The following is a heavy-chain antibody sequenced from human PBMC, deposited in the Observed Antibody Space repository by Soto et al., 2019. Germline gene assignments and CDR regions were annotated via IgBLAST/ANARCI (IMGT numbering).Heavy chain of an antibody. D-gene: IGHD6-13*01. CDR2: INHSGTT. CDR3: STSYGNAWYTY. Sequence: SETLSLTCAVYGDSFSGYRWTWIRQPPGKGLEWIGEINHSGTTNYNPSLKSRVTISIDTSKNQFTLQLSSVTAADTAVYYCSTSYGNAWYTYWGQGTQVTVSS. CDR1: GDSFSGYR. V-gene: IGHV4-34*01. J-gene: IGHJ4*02.